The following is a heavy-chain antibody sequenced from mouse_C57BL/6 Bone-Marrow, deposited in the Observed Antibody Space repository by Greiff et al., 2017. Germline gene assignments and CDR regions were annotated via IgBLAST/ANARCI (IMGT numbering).Heavy chain of an antibody. J-gene: IGHJ3*01. Sequence: EVQLQQPGAELVKPGASVKVSCKASGYTFTSYWMHWVKQRPGQGLEWIGRIDPEDGETKYASKFQGKATITADTSSNTAYLQLSSLTSEDTAVYYCARGRSSYPFAYWGQGTLVTVSA. CDR3: ARGRSSYPFAY. D-gene: IGHD1-1*01. CDR1: GYTFTSYW. CDR2: IDPEDGET. V-gene: IGHV14-2*01.